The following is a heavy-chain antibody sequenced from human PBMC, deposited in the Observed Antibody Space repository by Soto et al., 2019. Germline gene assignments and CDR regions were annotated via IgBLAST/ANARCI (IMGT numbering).Heavy chain of an antibody. CDR1: GFTFSSYA. CDR2: ISGSGGST. V-gene: IGHV3-23*01. D-gene: IGHD6-19*01. Sequence: GESLKISCAASGFTFSSYAMSWVRQAPGKGLEWVSAISGSGGSTYYADSVKGRFTISRDNSKNTLYLQMNSLRAEDTAVYYCAKEWWLVEFDYWGQGTLVTVSS. CDR3: AKEWWLVEFDY. J-gene: IGHJ4*02.